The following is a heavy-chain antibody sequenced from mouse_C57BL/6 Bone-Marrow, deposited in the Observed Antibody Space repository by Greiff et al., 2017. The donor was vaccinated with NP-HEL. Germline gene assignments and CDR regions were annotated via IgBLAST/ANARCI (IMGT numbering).Heavy chain of an antibody. CDR1: GYTFTDHT. CDR2: IYPRDGST. Sequence: QVQLKQSDAELVKPGASVKISCKVSGYTFTDHTIHWMKQRPEQGLEWIGYIYPRDGSTKYNEKFKGKATLTADKSSSTAYMQLNSLTSEDSAVYFCASVGYYYGSSYHFDYWGKGTTLTVSS. CDR3: ASVGYYYGSSYHFDY. D-gene: IGHD1-1*01. J-gene: IGHJ2*01. V-gene: IGHV1-78*01.